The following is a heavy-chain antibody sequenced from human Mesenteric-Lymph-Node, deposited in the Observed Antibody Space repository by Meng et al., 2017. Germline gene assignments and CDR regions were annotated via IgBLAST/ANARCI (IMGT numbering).Heavy chain of an antibody. D-gene: IGHD3-3*01. J-gene: IGHJ4*02. CDR2: INVGNGDT. V-gene: IGHV1-3*01. CDR3: ARDIGVGRFDY. CDR1: GYTFTTYT. Sequence: QVQIVQSGAEVKKPGASVKVSCKASGYTFTTYTIHWLCQAPGQRLEWMGWINVGNGDTKYSQKFQGRVTFTRDTSASTAYMELSSLRSEDTALYYCARDIGVGRFDYWGQGTLVTVSS.